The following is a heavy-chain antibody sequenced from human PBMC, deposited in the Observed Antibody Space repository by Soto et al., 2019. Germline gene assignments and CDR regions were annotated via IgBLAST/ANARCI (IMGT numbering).Heavy chain of an antibody. Sequence: GGSLRLSCAASGFTFSSYSMNWVRQAPGKGLEWVSSISSSSSYIYYADSVKGRFTISRDNAKNSLYLQMNSLRAEDTAVYYCARGLPPAATLGDAFDIWGQGTMVTVSS. J-gene: IGHJ3*02. CDR1: GFTFSSYS. CDR2: ISSSSSYI. D-gene: IGHD2-2*01. CDR3: ARGLPPAATLGDAFDI. V-gene: IGHV3-21*01.